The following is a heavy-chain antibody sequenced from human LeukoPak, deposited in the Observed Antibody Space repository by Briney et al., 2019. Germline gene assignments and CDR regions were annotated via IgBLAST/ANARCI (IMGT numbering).Heavy chain of an antibody. CDR3: ARDREYSSSWYSDYYYYYMDV. CDR1: GYSISSYY. D-gene: IGHD6-13*01. CDR2: IYYSGST. V-gene: IGHV4-59*01. Sequence: SETLSLTCTVSGYSISSYYWSWIRQPPGKGLEWIGYIYYSGSTNYNPSLKSRVTISVDTSKNQFSLKLSSVTAADTAVYYCARDREYSSSWYSDYYYYYMDVWGKGTTVTVSS. J-gene: IGHJ6*03.